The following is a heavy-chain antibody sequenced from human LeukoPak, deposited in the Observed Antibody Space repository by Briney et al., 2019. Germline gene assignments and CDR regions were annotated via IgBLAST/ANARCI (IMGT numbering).Heavy chain of an antibody. V-gene: IGHV4-39*01. Sequence: SETLSLTCTVSSGSISSSSYYWGWIRQPPGKGLEWIGSIYYSGSTYYNPSLKSRVTISVDTSKNQFSLKLSSVTAADTAVYYCARQESSGYYRPNWFDPWGQGTLVTVSS. CDR2: IYYSGST. CDR3: ARQESSGYYRPNWFDP. J-gene: IGHJ5*02. CDR1: SGSISSSSYY. D-gene: IGHD3-22*01.